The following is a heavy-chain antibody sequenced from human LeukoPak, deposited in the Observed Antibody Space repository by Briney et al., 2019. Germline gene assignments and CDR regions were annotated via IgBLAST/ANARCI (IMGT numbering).Heavy chain of an antibody. Sequence: GGSLRLSCAASGFTFSSYWMSWVRQAPGKGLEWVANIKQDGSEKYYVDSVKGRFTISRDNAKNSLYLQMNSLRVEDTAVYYCARDCIVGATGECNWGQGTLVTVSS. D-gene: IGHD1-26*01. V-gene: IGHV3-7*01. CDR2: IKQDGSEK. CDR1: GFTFSSYW. J-gene: IGHJ4*02. CDR3: ARDCIVGATGECN.